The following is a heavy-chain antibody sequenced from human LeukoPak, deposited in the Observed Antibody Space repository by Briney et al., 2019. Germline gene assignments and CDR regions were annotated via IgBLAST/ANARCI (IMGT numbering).Heavy chain of an antibody. J-gene: IGHJ3*02. CDR2: ISSSGSTI. Sequence: PGGSPRLSCAASGFTFSDYYMSWIRQAPGKGLEWVSYISSSGSTIYYADSVKGRFTISRDNAKNSLYLQMNSLRAEDTAVYYCARSSGWLWDDAFDIWGQGTMVTVSS. V-gene: IGHV3-11*01. D-gene: IGHD6-19*01. CDR1: GFTFSDYY. CDR3: ARSSGWLWDDAFDI.